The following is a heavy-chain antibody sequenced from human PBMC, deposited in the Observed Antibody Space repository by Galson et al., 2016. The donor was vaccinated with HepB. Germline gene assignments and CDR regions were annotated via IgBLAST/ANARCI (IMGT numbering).Heavy chain of an antibody. Sequence: SLRLSCAASGFTFSDSPMHWVRQASGKGLEWVGRIRNKANSYATAYAASVKGRFTISRDDSKNTAYLQMNSLKTEDTAIYYCTTRFFTAATGARGFDPWGQGTLATVSS. CDR2: IRNKANSYAT. J-gene: IGHJ5*02. CDR3: TTRFFTAATGARGFDP. CDR1: GFTFSDSP. D-gene: IGHD6-13*01. V-gene: IGHV3-73*01.